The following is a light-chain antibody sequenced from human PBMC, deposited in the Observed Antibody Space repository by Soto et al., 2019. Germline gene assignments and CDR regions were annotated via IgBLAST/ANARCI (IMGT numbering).Light chain of an antibody. CDR2: GAS. J-gene: IGKJ3*01. CDR1: QSVSSNF. Sequence: EIVLTQSPGTLSLSPGERATLSCRASQSVSSNFLAWYQQKPGQPPRLLIYGASSRATGIPDRFSGSGSGTDFNLTISRLEPEDFAVYYCQQYGSSPPFTFGPGTKVYIK. CDR3: QQYGSSPPFT. V-gene: IGKV3-20*01.